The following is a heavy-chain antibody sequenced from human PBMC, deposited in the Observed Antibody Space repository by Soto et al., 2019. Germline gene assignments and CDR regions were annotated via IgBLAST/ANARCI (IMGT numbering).Heavy chain of an antibody. Sequence: QVQLMQSGAEVKKPGASVKVSCEASGYTFIDYYMHWVRQAPGQGFEWMGRISPKSGGTNYAQKFEGRVTMTWDTSLNTAYMELNSLMSEDTAVYYCARPPGYISDWYYFDLWGQGTLVTVSS. CDR2: ISPKSGGT. CDR1: GYTFIDYY. D-gene: IGHD6-19*01. CDR3: ARPPGYISDWYYFDL. V-gene: IGHV1-2*02. J-gene: IGHJ4*02.